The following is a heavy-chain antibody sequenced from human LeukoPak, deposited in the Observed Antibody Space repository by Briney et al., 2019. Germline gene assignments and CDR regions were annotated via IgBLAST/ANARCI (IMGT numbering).Heavy chain of an antibody. CDR3: ARGGAVAGNNYFDY. CDR2: ISSSSSYI. J-gene: IGHJ4*02. D-gene: IGHD6-19*01. Sequence: PGGSLRLSCAASGFTFSSYSMNWVRQAPGKGLEWVSSISSSSSYIYYADSVKGRFTISRDNAKNSLYLQVNSLRAEDTAVYYCARGGAVAGNNYFDYWGQGTLVTVSS. CDR1: GFTFSSYS. V-gene: IGHV3-21*01.